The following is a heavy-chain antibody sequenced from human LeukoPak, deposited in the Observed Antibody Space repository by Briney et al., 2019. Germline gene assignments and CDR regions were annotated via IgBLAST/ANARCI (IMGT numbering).Heavy chain of an antibody. CDR1: GFTFSSYA. D-gene: IGHD2-2*01. J-gene: IGHJ4*02. Sequence: GGSLRLSCAASGFTFSSYAMHWVRQAPGKGLEWVAVISYDGSNKYYADSVKGRFTISRDNSKNTLYLQMNSLRAEDTAVYYCARDLPYCSSTSCYLHTDGDYVDYWGQGTLVTVSS. CDR3: ARDLPYCSSTSCYLHTDGDYVDY. V-gene: IGHV3-30-3*01. CDR2: ISYDGSNK.